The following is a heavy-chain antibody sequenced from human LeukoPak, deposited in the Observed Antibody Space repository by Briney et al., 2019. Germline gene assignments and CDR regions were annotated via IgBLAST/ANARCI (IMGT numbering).Heavy chain of an antibody. V-gene: IGHV3-30*03. CDR2: LSYDGSNK. CDR3: ARTMGISSGFRYFDY. D-gene: IGHD6-19*01. CDR1: GFTFSSYG. Sequence: PGGSLRLSCAASGFTFSSYGMHWVRQAPGKGLEWVAVLSYDGSNKYYADSVKGRFTISRDNAKNSLYLQMNSLRAEDTAVYYCARTMGISSGFRYFDYWGQGTLVTVSS. J-gene: IGHJ4*02.